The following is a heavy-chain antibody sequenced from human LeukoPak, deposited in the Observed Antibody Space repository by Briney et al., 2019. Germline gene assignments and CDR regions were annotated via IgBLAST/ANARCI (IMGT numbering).Heavy chain of an antibody. CDR1: GFTFSNYW. Sequence: GGSLRLSCAASGFTFSNYWMHWVRQAPGKGLVWVSRIDNGGSDTSHADSVKGRFTISRDNAKNTLYLQMNSLRAEDTAVYYCARDSMVRGERGDYWGQGTLVTVSS. D-gene: IGHD3-10*01. CDR3: ARDSMVRGERGDY. CDR2: IDNGGSDT. J-gene: IGHJ4*02. V-gene: IGHV3-74*01.